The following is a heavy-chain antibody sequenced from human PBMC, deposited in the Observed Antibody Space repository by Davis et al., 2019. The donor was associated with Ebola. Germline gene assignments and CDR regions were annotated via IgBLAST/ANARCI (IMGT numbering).Heavy chain of an antibody. CDR1: GFTFTSSA. J-gene: IGHJ3*02. Sequence: SVKVSCKASGFTFTSSAVQWVRQARGQRLEWIGWIVVGSGNTNYAQKFQERVTITRDMSTSTAYMELSSLRSEDTAVYYCAADLGDTAMIMGAFDIWGQGTMVTVSS. CDR3: AADLGDTAMIMGAFDI. V-gene: IGHV1-58*01. CDR2: IVVGSGNT. D-gene: IGHD5-18*01.